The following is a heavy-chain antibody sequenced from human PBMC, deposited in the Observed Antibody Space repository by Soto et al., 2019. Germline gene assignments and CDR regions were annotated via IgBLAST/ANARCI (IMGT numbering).Heavy chain of an antibody. CDR1: GYAFSSYA. CDR2: INIGSGNT. V-gene: IGHV1-3*04. D-gene: IGHD2-21*02. J-gene: IGHJ6*02. CDR3: ARDGGDCGYRLAYYYHIRMAV. Sequence: ASVKVSCKASGYAFSSYAMHWVRQAPGQRLEWMGWINIGSGNTEYSQNFQDRITITRDTSARTVYMELSGLRSEDTAVYYCARDGGDCGYRLAYYYHIRMAVWGQGTTVTVSS.